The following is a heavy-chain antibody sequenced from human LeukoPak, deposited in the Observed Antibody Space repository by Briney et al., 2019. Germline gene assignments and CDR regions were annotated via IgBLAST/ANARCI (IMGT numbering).Heavy chain of an antibody. Sequence: ASVKVSCKASGYTFTSYGFSWVRQAPGQGLEWMGWISAYNGNTNYAQKLQGRVTMTTDTSTSTAYMDLRSLRSDDTAVYYCARSTDYYYYMDVWGKGTTVTISS. CDR1: GYTFTSYG. V-gene: IGHV1-18*01. CDR2: ISAYNGNT. CDR3: ARSTDYYYYMDV. D-gene: IGHD5/OR15-5a*01. J-gene: IGHJ6*03.